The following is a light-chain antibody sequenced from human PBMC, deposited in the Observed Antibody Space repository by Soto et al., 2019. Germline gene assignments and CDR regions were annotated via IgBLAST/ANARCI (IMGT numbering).Light chain of an antibody. CDR3: QQYNNWIT. Sequence: EIVMTQSPATLSVSPGERATLSCRASQSVSSNLAWYQQKPGQAPRLLIYGASTRATGIPARFSGSGSGTEFTLTISRLQSEDFAVYYCQQYNNWITFGQGTRLEI. V-gene: IGKV3-15*01. J-gene: IGKJ5*01. CDR1: QSVSSN. CDR2: GAS.